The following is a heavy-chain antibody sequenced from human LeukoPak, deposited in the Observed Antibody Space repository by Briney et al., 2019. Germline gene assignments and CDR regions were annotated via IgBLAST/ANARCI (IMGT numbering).Heavy chain of an antibody. CDR2: ISSSSSYI. V-gene: IGHV3-21*06. CDR3: AKDYVPGI. CDR1: GFTFSSYS. D-gene: IGHD3-16*01. Sequence: GGSLRLSCAASGFTFSSYSMNWVRQAPGKGLEWVSFISSSSSYIYYADSMKGRFTISRDNSKNTLFLQMNSLRPEDTAMYYCAKDYVPGIWGQGTLVTVSS. J-gene: IGHJ4*02.